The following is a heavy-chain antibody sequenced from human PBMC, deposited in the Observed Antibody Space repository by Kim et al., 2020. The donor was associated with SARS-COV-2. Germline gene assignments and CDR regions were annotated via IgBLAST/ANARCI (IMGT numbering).Heavy chain of an antibody. V-gene: IGHV3-74*03. J-gene: IGHJ4*02. D-gene: IGHD3-16*01. CDR1: GFAFSTYW. CDR3: AVLRGSATPFYY. CDR2: ISGDAIST. Sequence: GGSLRLSCVASGFAFSTYWTHWVRQAPGKGLVWVSQISGDAISTAYADSVRGRFTISRDNAKNTLYLEMNSVRADDTAVYYCAVLRGSATPFYYWGQGT.